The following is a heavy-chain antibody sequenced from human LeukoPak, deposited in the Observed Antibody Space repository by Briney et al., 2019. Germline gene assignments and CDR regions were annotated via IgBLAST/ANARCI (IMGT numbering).Heavy chain of an antibody. V-gene: IGHV4-59*01. Sequence: SETLSLTCTVSGGSISSYYWSWIRQPPGKGLEWIGHIYYSGSTNYNPSLKSRVTISVDTSKNQFSLKLSSVTAADTAVYYCARSGSGYFREGAFDIWGQGTMVTVSS. D-gene: IGHD5-12*01. CDR3: ARSGSGYFREGAFDI. J-gene: IGHJ3*02. CDR1: GGSISSYY. CDR2: IYYSGST.